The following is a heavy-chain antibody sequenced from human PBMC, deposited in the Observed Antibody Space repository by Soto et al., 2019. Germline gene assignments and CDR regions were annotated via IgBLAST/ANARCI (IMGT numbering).Heavy chain of an antibody. J-gene: IGHJ6*03. D-gene: IGHD1-1*01. CDR3: AKVDLEPYYYYMDV. V-gene: IGHV3-23*01. Sequence: GGSLRLSCAASGFTFSSYAMSWVRQAPGKGLEWVSAISGSGGSTYYADSVKGRFTISRDNSKNTLYLQMNSLRAEDTAVYYCAKVDLEPYYYYMDVWGKGTTVTVSS. CDR2: ISGSGGST. CDR1: GFTFSSYA.